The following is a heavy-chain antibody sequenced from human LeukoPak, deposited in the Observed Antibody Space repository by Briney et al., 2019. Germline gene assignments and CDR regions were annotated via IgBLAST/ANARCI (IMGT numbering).Heavy chain of an antibody. CDR2: IYYSGST. V-gene: IGHV4-59*08. CDR3: ARRYYYDSSGFYFDY. J-gene: IGHJ4*02. CDR1: GGSISSYY. D-gene: IGHD3-22*01. Sequence: TSETLSLTCTVSGGSISSYYWSWIRQPPGKGLEWIGYIYYSGSTNYNPSLKSRVTISVDTSKNQFSLKLSSVTAADTAVYYCARRYYYDSSGFYFDYWGQGTLVTVSS.